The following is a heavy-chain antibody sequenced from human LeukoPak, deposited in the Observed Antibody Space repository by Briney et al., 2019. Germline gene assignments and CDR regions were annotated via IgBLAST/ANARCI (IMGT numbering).Heavy chain of an antibody. CDR3: AKWGQYYYDSSGYSAGDDY. J-gene: IGHJ4*02. V-gene: IGHV3-30*18. D-gene: IGHD3-22*01. CDR2: ISYDGSNK. Sequence: PGGSLRPSCAASGFTFSSYGMHWVRQAPGKGLEWVAVISYDGSNKYYADSVKGRFTISRDNSKNTLYLQMNSLRAEDTAVYYCAKWGQYYYDSSGYSAGDDYWGQGTLVTVSS. CDR1: GFTFSSYG.